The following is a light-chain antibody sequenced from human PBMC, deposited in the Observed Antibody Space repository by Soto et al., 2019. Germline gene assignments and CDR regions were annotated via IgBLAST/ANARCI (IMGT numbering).Light chain of an antibody. CDR3: SSYAGSNDFVV. V-gene: IGLV2-8*01. Sequence: QSVLTQPPSASGSPGQSVTISCTGTSSDVGGYNYVSWYQHHPGKAPKLMIYEVNKRPSGVPDRFSGSKSGDTASLTVSGLQAEDEAQYYCSSYAGSNDFVVFGGGTKLTVL. CDR1: SSDVGGYNY. J-gene: IGLJ2*01. CDR2: EVN.